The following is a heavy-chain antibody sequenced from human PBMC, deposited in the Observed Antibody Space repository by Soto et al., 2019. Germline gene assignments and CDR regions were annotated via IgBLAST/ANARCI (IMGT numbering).Heavy chain of an antibody. CDR3: ARAQGYVVY. V-gene: IGHV1-3*01. Sequence: ASVKVSCKASGYTFTSYPIHWVRQAPGQGLEWMGWINAGNGDTKYSQKFQGRVTVTRDTSATTAYMEVSSLRSEDTAVYYCARAQGYVVYWGLGTLVTV. CDR1: GYTFTSYP. CDR2: INAGNGDT. J-gene: IGHJ4*03.